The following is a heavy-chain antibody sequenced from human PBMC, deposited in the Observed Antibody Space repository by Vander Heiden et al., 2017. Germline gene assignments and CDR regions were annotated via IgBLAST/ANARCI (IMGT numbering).Heavy chain of an antibody. J-gene: IGHJ4*02. D-gene: IGHD6-6*01. CDR3: SRGADGSSSGREFDH. CDR1: GFAFSVYA. Sequence: QVQLVDSGGGVVQPGRPLRLSCAVSGFAFSVYAMHWVRQAPGKGPEWVSPISYDGSSKYYADSVKGRFTISRDNSNNTVYLQMNSLRGEDTSVYYCSRGADGSSSGREFDHWGQGTLVTVSS. V-gene: IGHV3-30-3*01. CDR2: ISYDGSSK.